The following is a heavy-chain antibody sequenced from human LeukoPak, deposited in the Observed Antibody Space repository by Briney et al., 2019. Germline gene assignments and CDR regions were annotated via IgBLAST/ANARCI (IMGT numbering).Heavy chain of an antibody. V-gene: IGHV4-34*01. CDR3: ARVNQYYYYYGMDV. Sequence: TASETLSLTCAVYGGSFSGYYWSWIRQPPGKGLEWIGEINHSGSTNYNPSLKSRVTISVDTSKNQFSLKLSSVTAADTAVYYCARVNQYYYYYGMDVWGQGTTVTVSS. CDR2: INHSGST. CDR1: GGSFSGYY. D-gene: IGHD1-14*01. J-gene: IGHJ6*02.